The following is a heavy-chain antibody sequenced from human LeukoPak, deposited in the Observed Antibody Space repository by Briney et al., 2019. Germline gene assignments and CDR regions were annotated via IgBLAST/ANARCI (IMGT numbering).Heavy chain of an antibody. J-gene: IGHJ4*02. CDR3: ARRGRNSSGWQDYL. V-gene: IGHV4-59*01. Sequence: SETLSLTCTVSCGSISSYYWSWIRHPPGKGLEWIANIYHTGSTNYNPSLSSRVTISIDTAKNQFSLKLTSVTAADTAVYYCARRGRNSSGWQDYLWGQGTLVTVSS. D-gene: IGHD6-25*01. CDR2: IYHTGST. CDR1: CGSISSYY.